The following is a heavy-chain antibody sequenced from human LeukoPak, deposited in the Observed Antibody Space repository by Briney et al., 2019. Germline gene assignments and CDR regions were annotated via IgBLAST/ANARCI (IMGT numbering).Heavy chain of an antibody. V-gene: IGHV1-2*02. CDR1: GYTFTGYY. D-gene: IGHD2-15*01. Sequence: ASVKVSCKASGYTFTGYYMHGVRQAPGQGLEWMGWINPNSGGTNYAQKFQGRVTMTRDTSISTAYMELSRLRSDDTAVYYCASNVVVVAALDYWGQGTLVTVSS. CDR3: ASNVVVVAALDY. CDR2: INPNSGGT. J-gene: IGHJ4*02.